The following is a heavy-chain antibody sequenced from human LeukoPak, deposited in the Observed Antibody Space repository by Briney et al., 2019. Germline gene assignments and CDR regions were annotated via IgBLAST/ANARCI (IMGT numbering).Heavy chain of an antibody. Sequence: PGGSLRLSCAGSGFTFDEYGMHWVRQAPGKGLEWVSGISWNSGSIGYADSVKGRFTISRDNAKNSLYLQMNSLRAEDTALYYCAKAMRSSSAPFDYWGQGTLVTVSS. CDR2: ISWNSGSI. CDR3: AKAMRSSSAPFDY. D-gene: IGHD6-6*01. CDR1: GFTFDEYG. J-gene: IGHJ4*02. V-gene: IGHV3-9*01.